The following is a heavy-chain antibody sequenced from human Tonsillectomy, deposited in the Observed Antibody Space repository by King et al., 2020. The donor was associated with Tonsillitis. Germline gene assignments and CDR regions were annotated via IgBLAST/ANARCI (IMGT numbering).Heavy chain of an antibody. D-gene: IGHD1-26*01. CDR3: AKPPYSGSYLDAFET. CDR1: GFPFRNYA. Sequence: VQLVESGGDWIQPGGSLRLSCAASGFPFRNYALTWVRQAPGKGLEWVASISGSGGNTYYATSVEGRFTVSRDNSKETVSLQMNSLRVEDTAVYYCAKPPYSGSYLDAFETWGQGTTVTVS. V-gene: IGHV3-23*04. CDR2: ISGSGGNT. J-gene: IGHJ3*02.